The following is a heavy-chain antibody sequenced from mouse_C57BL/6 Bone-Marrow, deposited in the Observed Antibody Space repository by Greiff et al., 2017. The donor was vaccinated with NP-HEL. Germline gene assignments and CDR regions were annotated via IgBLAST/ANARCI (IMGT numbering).Heavy chain of an antibody. V-gene: IGHV1-81*01. D-gene: IGHD2-2*01. J-gene: IGHJ1*03. Sequence: QVQLQQSGAELARPGASVKLSCKASGYTFTSYGISWVKQRTGQGLEWIGEIYPRSGNTYYNEKFKGKATLTADRSSSTAYMELRSLTSEDSAVYFCAREGWLRKGNWYFDVWGTGTTVTVSS. CDR3: AREGWLRKGNWYFDV. CDR1: GYTFTSYG. CDR2: IYPRSGNT.